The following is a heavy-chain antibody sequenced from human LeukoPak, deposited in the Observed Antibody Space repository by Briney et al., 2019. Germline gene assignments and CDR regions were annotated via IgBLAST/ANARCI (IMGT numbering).Heavy chain of an antibody. V-gene: IGHV3-30*04. D-gene: IGHD6-13*01. J-gene: IGHJ4*02. CDR2: ISYDGSNK. CDR3: ARDNSSSWYEAVAGLFPFDY. Sequence: GGSLRLSCAASGFTFSSYAMHWVRQAPGKGLEWVAVISYDGSNKYYADSVKGRFTISRDNSKNTLYLQMNSLRAEDTAVYYCARDNSSSWYEAVAGLFPFDYWGQGTLVTVSS. CDR1: GFTFSSYA.